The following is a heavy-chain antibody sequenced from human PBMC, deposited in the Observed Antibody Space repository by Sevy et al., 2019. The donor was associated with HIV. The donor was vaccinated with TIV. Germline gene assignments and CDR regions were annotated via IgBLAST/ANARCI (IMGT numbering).Heavy chain of an antibody. Sequence: SETLSLTCSVSGYSISSGYYWGWMRQPPGKGLEWIGTMYRSGSSYHNPSLKSRVTISSDTPKNQFSLKLSSMTAADTAVYYCARYYYESSGALWPDYWGQGTLVTVSS. CDR3: ARYYYESSGALWPDY. V-gene: IGHV4-38-2*02. D-gene: IGHD3-22*01. CDR2: MYRSGSS. J-gene: IGHJ4*02. CDR1: GYSISSGYY.